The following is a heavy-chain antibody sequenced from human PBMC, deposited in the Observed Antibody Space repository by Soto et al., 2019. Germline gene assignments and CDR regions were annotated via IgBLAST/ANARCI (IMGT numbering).Heavy chain of an antibody. CDR3: ARLYCSSSTCDSWFDP. V-gene: IGHV5-10-1*01. CDR1: GYTFNIVC. J-gene: IGHJ5*02. D-gene: IGHD2-2*01. CDR2: IDPRDSYT. Sequence: GESLKISCTGFGYTFNIVCISLVLQMPGRGLEWVGRIDPRDSYTSYSPSFQGHVTSSADKSISAVYLQWGSLKASDTAMYYCARLYCSSSTCDSWFDPWGQGTLVTSPQ.